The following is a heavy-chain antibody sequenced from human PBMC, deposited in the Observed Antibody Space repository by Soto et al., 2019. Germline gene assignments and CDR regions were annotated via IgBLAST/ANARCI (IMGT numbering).Heavy chain of an antibody. V-gene: IGHV5-10-1*01. CDR3: ARHQSGIYPSFDY. CDR1: GYSFTSYW. Sequence: HGESLKISCKGSGYSFTSYWISWVRQMPGKGLEWMGKINPSDSYTNYSPSFQGHVTISADKSISTASLQWSSLKASDTAMYYCARHQSGIYPSFDYWGQGTLVTVSS. D-gene: IGHD1-26*01. J-gene: IGHJ4*02. CDR2: INPSDSYT.